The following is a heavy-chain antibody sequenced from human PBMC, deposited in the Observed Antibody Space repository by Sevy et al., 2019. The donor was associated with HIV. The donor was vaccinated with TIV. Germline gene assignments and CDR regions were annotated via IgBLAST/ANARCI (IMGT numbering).Heavy chain of an antibody. CDR1: GFTFSSYG. CDR2: ISYDGSNK. V-gene: IGHV3-30*18. D-gene: IGHD1-1*01. J-gene: IGHJ6*02. CDR3: AKMRGTIYYYYGMDV. Sequence: GGSLRLSCAASGFTFSSYGMHWVRQAPGKGLEWVAVISYDGSNKYYADSVKGRFTISRDNSKNTLYLQMNSLRAEDTAVYYCAKMRGTIYYYYGMDVWGQGTTVTVSS.